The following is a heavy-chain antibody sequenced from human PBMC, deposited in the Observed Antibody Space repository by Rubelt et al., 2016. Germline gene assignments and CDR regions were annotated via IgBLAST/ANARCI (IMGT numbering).Heavy chain of an antibody. Sequence: QVQLQQWGAGLLKPSETLSLTCAVYGGSFSGYYWSWIRQPPGKGLEWIGEINHSGSTNYNPSLKSRVTISVDTSKNQFSLKLSSVTAADTAVYYCARGRYCSGGSCSPTFDYWGQGTLVTVSS. CDR3: ARGRYCSGGSCSPTFDY. J-gene: IGHJ4*02. CDR2: INHSGST. D-gene: IGHD2-15*01. V-gene: IGHV4-34*01. CDR1: GGSFSGYY.